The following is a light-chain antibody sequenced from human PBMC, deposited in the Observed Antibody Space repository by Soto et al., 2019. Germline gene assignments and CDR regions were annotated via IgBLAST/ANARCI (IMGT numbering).Light chain of an antibody. CDR1: SSDVGGCNC. Sequence: QSALTQPASVSGSPGQSITISCTGTSSDVGGCNCVSWYQQHPGKAPKLMIYDVSNRPSGVSDRFSGSKSGNTASLTISGLQAEDEADYYCSAYASNSVMFGGGTKVTVL. V-gene: IGLV2-14*03. J-gene: IGLJ3*02. CDR3: SAYASNSVM. CDR2: DVS.